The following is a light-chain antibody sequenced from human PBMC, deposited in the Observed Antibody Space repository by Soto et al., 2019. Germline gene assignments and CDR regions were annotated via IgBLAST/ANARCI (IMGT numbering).Light chain of an antibody. CDR3: QQYYSYSPLT. V-gene: IGKV1-5*01. J-gene: IGKJ4*01. Sequence: DIPMTQSPSTLSASVGDRVTITCRASQSISSWLAWYQQKPGKAPKLLIYDASSLESGVPSRFSGSGSGTEFTLTISSLQPDDFTTYYCQQYYSYSPLTFGGGTKVEIK. CDR2: DAS. CDR1: QSISSW.